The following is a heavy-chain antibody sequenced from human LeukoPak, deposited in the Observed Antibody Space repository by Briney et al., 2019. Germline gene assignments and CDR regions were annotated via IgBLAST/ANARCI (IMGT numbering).Heavy chain of an antibody. D-gene: IGHD6-19*01. V-gene: IGHV5-51*01. CDR3: ARHGSSGWYFNWFDP. CDR1: GYSFTSYW. CDR2: IYPGDSDT. Sequence: GESLKISCQGSGYSFTSYWIGWVRQMPGKGLEWMGIIYPGDSDTRYSPSFQGQVTISADKSISTAYLQWSSLKASDTAMYYCARHGSSGWYFNWFDPWGQGTLVTVSS. J-gene: IGHJ5*02.